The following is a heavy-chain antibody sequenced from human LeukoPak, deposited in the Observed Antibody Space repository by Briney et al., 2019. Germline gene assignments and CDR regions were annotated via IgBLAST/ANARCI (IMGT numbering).Heavy chain of an antibody. CDR1: GFTFDDYA. CDR3: AKSPDPNFVVVPAAMGGGYYYYYMDV. Sequence: GGSLRLSCAASGFTFDDYAMHWVRQAPGKGLEWVSLISWDGGSTYYADSVKGRFTISRDNSKNSLYLQMNSLRAEDTALYYCAKSPDPNFVVVPAAMGGGYYYYYMDVWGKGTTVTVSS. J-gene: IGHJ6*03. V-gene: IGHV3-43D*03. D-gene: IGHD2-2*01. CDR2: ISWDGGST.